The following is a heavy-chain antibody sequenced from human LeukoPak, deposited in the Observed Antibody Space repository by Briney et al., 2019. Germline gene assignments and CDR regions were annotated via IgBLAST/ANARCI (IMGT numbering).Heavy chain of an antibody. V-gene: IGHV4-61*02. CDR1: GGSISSGSYY. J-gene: IGHJ6*03. CDR3: ARGPLVTATPSYYYYYYMGV. D-gene: IGHD2-21*02. CDR2: IYASGST. Sequence: SQTLSLTCTVSGGSISSGSYYWSWIRQPAGKGLEWIGRIYASGSTNYNPSLKSRVTISVDTSKNQFSLKLSSVTAADTAVYYCARGPLVTATPSYYYYYYMGVWGKGTTVTVSS.